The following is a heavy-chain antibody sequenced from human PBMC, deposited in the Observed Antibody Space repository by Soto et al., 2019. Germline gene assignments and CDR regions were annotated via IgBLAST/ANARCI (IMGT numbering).Heavy chain of an antibody. CDR1: GYTFTSYD. D-gene: IGHD4-17*01. CDR3: ARVYGDYVDFDY. V-gene: IGHV1-8*01. Sequence: ASVKGSFTASGYTFTSYDINWVRQATGQGLEWMGWMNPNSGNTGYAQKFQGRVTMTRNTSISTAYMELSSLRSEDTAVYYCARVYGDYVDFDYWGQGTLVNVSS. CDR2: MNPNSGNT. J-gene: IGHJ4*02.